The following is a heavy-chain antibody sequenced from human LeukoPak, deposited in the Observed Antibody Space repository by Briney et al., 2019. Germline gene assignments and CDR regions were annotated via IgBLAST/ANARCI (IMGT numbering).Heavy chain of an antibody. CDR3: ALGGVDTVLVPAARYNWFDP. CDR2: MHPYSGVT. V-gene: IGHV1-2*02. Sequence: GSSVKVSCKASGYTVTRYYMHGGRQAAGQGRECRGWMHPYSGVTDYAPMFQGRVTMTRDTSIRTANMDLSRLRADETALYYCALGGVDTVLVPAARYNWFDPWGQGTLVTVSS. J-gene: IGHJ5*02. D-gene: IGHD2-2*01. CDR1: GYTVTRYY.